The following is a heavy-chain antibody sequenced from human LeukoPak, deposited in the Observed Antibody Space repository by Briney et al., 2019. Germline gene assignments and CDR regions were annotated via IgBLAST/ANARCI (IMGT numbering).Heavy chain of an antibody. V-gene: IGHV1-18*01. J-gene: IGHJ4*02. Sequence: ASVKVSCKASGYTLTSYGISWVRQAPGQGLEWMGWISAYNGNTNYAQKLQGRVTMTTDTSTSTAYMELRSLRSDDTAVYYCARDEGYDSSGFPSDYWGQGTLVTVSS. CDR3: ARDEGYDSSGFPSDY. CDR1: GYTLTSYG. D-gene: IGHD3-22*01. CDR2: ISAYNGNT.